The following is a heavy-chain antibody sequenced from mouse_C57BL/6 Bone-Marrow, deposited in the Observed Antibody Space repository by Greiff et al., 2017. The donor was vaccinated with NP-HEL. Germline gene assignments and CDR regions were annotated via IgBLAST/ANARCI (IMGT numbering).Heavy chain of an antibody. V-gene: IGHV1-80*01. CDR1: GYAFSSSW. CDR2: IYTGDGDT. CDR3: AIGAY. D-gene: IGHD3-3*01. J-gene: IGHJ3*01. Sequence: QVQLKESGAELVKPGASVKISCKASGYAFSSSWMNWVKQRPGKGLEWIGQIYTGDGDTNYNGKFKDKASLTADKSSSTAYMQLSSLTSVDSAVYFFAIGAYWGQGTMVTVSA.